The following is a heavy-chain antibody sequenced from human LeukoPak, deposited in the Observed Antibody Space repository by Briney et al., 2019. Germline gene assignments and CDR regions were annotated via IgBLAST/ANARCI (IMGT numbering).Heavy chain of an antibody. V-gene: IGHV3-9*01. CDR3: AKDMYHGSGSFPRPTGFDP. D-gene: IGHD3-10*01. CDR1: GFTFDYYA. Sequence: PGGSLRLSCAASGFTFDYYAMHWVRQAPGKGLEWVSGISWNSGSIGDADSVKGRFTISRDNARNSLYLQMNSLRAEDTALYYCAKDMYHGSGSFPRPTGFDPWGQGPLVTVSS. J-gene: IGHJ5*02. CDR2: ISWNSGSI.